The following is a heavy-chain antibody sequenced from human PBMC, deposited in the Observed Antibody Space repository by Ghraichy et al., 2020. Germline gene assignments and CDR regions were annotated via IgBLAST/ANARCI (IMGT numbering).Heavy chain of an antibody. CDR1: GGSISSYY. J-gene: IGHJ4*02. Sequence: SETLSLTCTVSGGSISSYYWSWIRQPPGKGLEWIGYIYYSGSTNYNPSLKSRVTISVDTSKNQFSLKLSSVTAADTAVYYCARVLGRRGPGVVVAATEFDYWGQGTLVTVSS. CDR3: ARVLGRRGPGVVVAATEFDY. CDR2: IYYSGST. D-gene: IGHD2-15*01. V-gene: IGHV4-59*01.